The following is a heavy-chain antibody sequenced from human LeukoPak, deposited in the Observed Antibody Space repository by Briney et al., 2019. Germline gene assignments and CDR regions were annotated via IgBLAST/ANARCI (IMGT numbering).Heavy chain of an antibody. Sequence: GASVKVSCKASGGTFSSYAISWVRQAPGQGLEWMGGIIPIFGTANYAQKFQGRVTITTDESTSTAYMELSSLRSEDTAVYYCARAGFCSGPSCYRFGLFVIWGQGKMSTVSS. CDR1: GGTFSSYA. CDR2: IIPIFGTA. J-gene: IGHJ3*02. D-gene: IGHD2-2*01. V-gene: IGHV1-69*05. CDR3: ARAGFCSGPSCYRFGLFVI.